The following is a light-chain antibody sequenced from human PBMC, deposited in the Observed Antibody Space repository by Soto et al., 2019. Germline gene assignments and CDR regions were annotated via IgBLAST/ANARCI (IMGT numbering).Light chain of an antibody. Sequence: QSVLTQPTSVSGAPGQRVTISCTGSSSNIGAGYDVHWYQQLPGRAPKLLIYGNTNRPSGVPDRFSGSKSGTSASLAITGLQAEDEADYYCLSFDSSLSVVFGGGTQLTV. CDR3: LSFDSSLSVV. CDR1: SSNIGAGYD. J-gene: IGLJ2*01. CDR2: GNT. V-gene: IGLV1-40*01.